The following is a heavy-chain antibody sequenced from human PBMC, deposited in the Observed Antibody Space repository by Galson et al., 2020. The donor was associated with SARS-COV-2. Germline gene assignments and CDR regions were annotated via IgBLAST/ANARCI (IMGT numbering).Heavy chain of an antibody. CDR2: ISAGSGFI. CDR3: AKTLIGVSSNDAFEI. J-gene: IGHJ3*02. D-gene: IGHD3-16*01. CDR1: GFTFSSYT. Sequence: GESLKISCAASGFTFSSYTMNWVRQVPGKGLEWVSSISAGSGFIYYADSLKGRFTISRDNAKNSLYLQMNSLRAEDTGVYFCAKTLIGVSSNDAFEIWGQGTVVTVSS. V-gene: IGHV3-21*01.